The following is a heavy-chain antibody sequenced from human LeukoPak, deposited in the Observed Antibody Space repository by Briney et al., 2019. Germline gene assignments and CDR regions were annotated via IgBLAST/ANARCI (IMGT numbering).Heavy chain of an antibody. Sequence: GGSLRLSCAASGFTFSSNAMCWVRQAPGKGLEWVSLISGTGRTTYYADSVKGRLTISRDNSKNTLYLQMNSLRVEDTAVYYCAKDAHSGSYFDYWGQGILVTVSS. D-gene: IGHD1-26*01. J-gene: IGHJ4*01. V-gene: IGHV3-23*01. CDR3: AKDAHSGSYFDY. CDR1: GFTFSSNA. CDR2: ISGTGRTT.